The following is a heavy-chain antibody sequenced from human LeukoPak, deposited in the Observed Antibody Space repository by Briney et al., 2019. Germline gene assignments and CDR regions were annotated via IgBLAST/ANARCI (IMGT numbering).Heavy chain of an antibody. D-gene: IGHD2-2*01. Sequence: SSETLSLTCAVYGGSFSGYYWSWIRQPPGKGLEWIGEINHSGSTNYNPSLKSRVTISVDTSKNQFSLKLSSVTAADTAVYYCARVRSVVVPAAYGGPFDYWGQGTLVTVSS. V-gene: IGHV4-34*01. CDR1: GGSFSGYY. J-gene: IGHJ4*02. CDR2: INHSGST. CDR3: ARVRSVVVPAAYGGPFDY.